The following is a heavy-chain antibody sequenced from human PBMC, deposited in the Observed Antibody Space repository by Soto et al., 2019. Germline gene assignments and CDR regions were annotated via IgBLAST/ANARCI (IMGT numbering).Heavy chain of an antibody. CDR3: ASLSRFALDY. CDR2: ISGGGDYI. Sequence: GGSLRLSCAASGFAFSSYTMNWVRQAPGKGLEWVSSISGGGDYIYYTGSVKGRFSISRDNAKNSLYLQMDSLRAEDTAVYYRASLSRFALDYWGQGTLVTVSS. J-gene: IGHJ4*01. CDR1: GFAFSSYT. V-gene: IGHV3-21*01. D-gene: IGHD3-10*01.